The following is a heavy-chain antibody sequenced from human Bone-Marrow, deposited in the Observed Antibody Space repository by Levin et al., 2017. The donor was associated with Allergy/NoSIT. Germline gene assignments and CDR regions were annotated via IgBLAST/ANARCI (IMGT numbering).Heavy chain of an antibody. CDR3: ATIMVRGDKYDY. Sequence: PGGSLRLSCTVSGGSISAYYWSWIRQPPGKGLEWIGHVYHSGSTNYNPSLKSRVTISADMSKNQFFLSVRSVTAADTAIYYCATIMVRGDKYDYWGPGTLVIVSS. D-gene: IGHD3-10*01. V-gene: IGHV4-4*08. CDR2: VYHSGST. CDR1: GGSISAYY. J-gene: IGHJ4*02.